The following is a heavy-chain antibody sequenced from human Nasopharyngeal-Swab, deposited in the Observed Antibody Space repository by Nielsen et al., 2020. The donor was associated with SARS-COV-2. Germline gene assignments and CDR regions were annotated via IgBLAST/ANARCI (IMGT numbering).Heavy chain of an antibody. CDR1: GFTVSSNY. CDR3: ARLYRGYCSSTSCPVDY. Sequence: GESLKISCAASGFTVSSNYMSWVRQAPGKGLEWVSVIYSGGSTYYADSVKGRFTISRDNSKNTLYLQMNSLRAEDTAVYYCARLYRGYCSSTSCPVDYWGQGTLVTVSS. V-gene: IGHV3-53*01. D-gene: IGHD2-2*01. CDR2: IYSGGST. J-gene: IGHJ4*02.